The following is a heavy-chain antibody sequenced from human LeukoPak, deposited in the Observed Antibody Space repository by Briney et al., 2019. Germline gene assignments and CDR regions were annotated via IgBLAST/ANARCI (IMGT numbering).Heavy chain of an antibody. Sequence: SETLSLTCTVSGGSISSGSYYWGWIRQPPGKGLEWIGSIYHSGSTYYNPSLKSRVTISVDTSKNQFSLKLSSVTAADTAVYYCAREVDIVKLNNWFDPWGQGTLVTVSS. D-gene: IGHD5-12*01. J-gene: IGHJ5*02. V-gene: IGHV4-39*07. CDR2: IYHSGST. CDR3: AREVDIVKLNNWFDP. CDR1: GGSISSGSYY.